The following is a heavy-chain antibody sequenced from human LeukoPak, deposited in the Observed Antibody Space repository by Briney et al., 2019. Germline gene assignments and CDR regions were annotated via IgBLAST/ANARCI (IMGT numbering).Heavy chain of an antibody. CDR3: ARAGGAPGWLDP. Sequence: SYTRGSANYNPSLRSRVTMSVNTSKNQSSLNLTSVTAADTAVYSRARAGGAPGWLDPWGQGTLVNVSS. V-gene: IGHV4-4*07. D-gene: IGHD1-26*01. CDR2: SYTRGSA. J-gene: IGHJ5*02.